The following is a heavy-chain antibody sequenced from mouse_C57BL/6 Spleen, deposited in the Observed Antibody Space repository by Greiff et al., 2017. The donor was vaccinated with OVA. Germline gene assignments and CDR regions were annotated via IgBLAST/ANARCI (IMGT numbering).Heavy chain of an antibody. D-gene: IGHD1-1*01. J-gene: IGHJ3*01. Sequence: QVQLQQPGAELVKPGASVKMSCKASGYTFTSYWITWVKQRPGQGLEWIGDIYPGSGSTNYNEKFKSKATLTVDTSSSTAYMQLSSLTSEDSAVYYCAREDIYYYGSSPFAYWGQGTLVTVSA. CDR1: GYTFTSYW. CDR2: IYPGSGST. V-gene: IGHV1-55*01. CDR3: AREDIYYYGSSPFAY.